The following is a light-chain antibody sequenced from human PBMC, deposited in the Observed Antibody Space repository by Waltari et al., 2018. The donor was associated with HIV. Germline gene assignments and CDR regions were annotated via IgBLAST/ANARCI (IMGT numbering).Light chain of an antibody. V-gene: IGKV4-1*01. CDR1: QSLLYTSNNKHF. Sequence: DIVMTQSPESLPVSLGERASINCKSSQSLLYTSNNKHFLAWYQQKPGQPPKLLIYWAFTRESGVPDRFSGSGSGTDFTLTISGLQADDVAIYYCQQYYTTPLTFGGGTKVEI. J-gene: IGKJ4*01. CDR2: WAF. CDR3: QQYYTTPLT.